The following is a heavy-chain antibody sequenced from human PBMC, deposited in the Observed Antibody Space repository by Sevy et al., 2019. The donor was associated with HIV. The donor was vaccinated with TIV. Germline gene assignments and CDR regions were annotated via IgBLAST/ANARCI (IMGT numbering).Heavy chain of an antibody. D-gene: IGHD3-22*01. CDR3: ARAASSGYLYYFDY. V-gene: IGHV4-31*03. Sequence: SETLSLTCTVSGGSISSGGYYWSWIRQHPGKGLEWIGYIYYSGSTYYNPSLKSRVTISVDTSKNQFSLKLSSVTAVDTAVYYCARAASSGYLYYFDYWGQGTLVTVSS. J-gene: IGHJ4*02. CDR2: IYYSGST. CDR1: GGSISSGGYY.